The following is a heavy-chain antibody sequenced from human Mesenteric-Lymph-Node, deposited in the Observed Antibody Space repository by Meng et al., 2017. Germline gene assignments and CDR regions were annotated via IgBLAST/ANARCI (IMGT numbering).Heavy chain of an antibody. D-gene: IGHD3-10*01. CDR2: FDPEDGET. J-gene: IGHJ4*02. V-gene: IGHV1-24*01. Sequence: ASVKVSCKVSGYTLTELSMHWVRQAPGKGLEWMGGFDPEDGETIYAQKFQGRVTMTEDTSTDTAYMELSSLRSDDTAVYYCARGFVYGSGSLFDYWGQGTLVTVSS. CDR3: ARGFVYGSGSLFDY. CDR1: GYTLTELS.